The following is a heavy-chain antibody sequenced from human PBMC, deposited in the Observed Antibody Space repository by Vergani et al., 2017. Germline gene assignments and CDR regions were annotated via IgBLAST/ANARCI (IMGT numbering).Heavy chain of an antibody. Sequence: EVQLLESGGGLVQPGGSLRLSCTASGFTFSNFAMSWVRQAPGKGLEWVSAISGSRGSTYYAYYADSVKGRFAISRDSSKNTLYLQMNSLRAEDTAVYYCARERYYDFWSGYYSLDYWGQGTLVTVSS. D-gene: IGHD3-3*01. V-gene: IGHV3-23*01. CDR2: ISGSRGSTYYA. CDR3: ARERYYDFWSGYYSLDY. CDR1: GFTFSNFA. J-gene: IGHJ4*02.